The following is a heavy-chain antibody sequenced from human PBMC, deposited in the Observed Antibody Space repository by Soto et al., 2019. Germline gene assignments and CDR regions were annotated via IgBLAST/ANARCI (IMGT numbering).Heavy chain of an antibody. V-gene: IGHV1-46*01. CDR1: GYTFTSYY. CDR3: ARAPLGYCSSTSCSN. D-gene: IGHD2-2*01. CDR2: INPSGGST. Sequence: QVQLVQSGAEVKKPGASVKVSCKASGYTFTSYYMHWVRQAPGQGLEWMGIINPSGGSTSYAQKFQGIVTMTRDTSTSTVYMELSSLRSEDTAVYYCARAPLGYCSSTSCSNWGQGTLVTVSS. J-gene: IGHJ4*02.